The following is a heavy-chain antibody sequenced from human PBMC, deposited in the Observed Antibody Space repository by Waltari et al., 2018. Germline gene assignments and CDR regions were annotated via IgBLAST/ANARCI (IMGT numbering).Heavy chain of an antibody. J-gene: IGHJ4*02. CDR3: ARQRGSYYSAFDY. D-gene: IGHD1-26*01. V-gene: IGHV4-59*01. CDR1: GDSMVGYY. CDR2: VYSGGNT. Sequence: QVQLQESGPGLVKPSATLSLTCSVSGDSMVGYYWSWIRQSPGRGLEWIGNVYSGGNTKYNPSLQSRISMTVDTSKKQISLSLSVVTAADAAVYFCARQRGSYYSAFDYWGQGTRVAVSS.